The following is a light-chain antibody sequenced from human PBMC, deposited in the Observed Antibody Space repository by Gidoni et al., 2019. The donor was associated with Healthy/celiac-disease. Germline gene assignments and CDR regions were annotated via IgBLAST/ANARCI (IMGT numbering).Light chain of an antibody. CDR3: AAWDDSLSGHVV. Sequence: SVLSQPPSASGTPGQRVTISCSGSSSNIGSNYVYWYQQLPGTAPKLLIYRNNQRPSGVPDRFSGSKAGTSASLAISGVRSEDEADYYCAAWDDSLSGHVVFGGGTKLTVL. J-gene: IGLJ2*01. CDR1: SSNIGSNY. V-gene: IGLV1-47*01. CDR2: RNN.